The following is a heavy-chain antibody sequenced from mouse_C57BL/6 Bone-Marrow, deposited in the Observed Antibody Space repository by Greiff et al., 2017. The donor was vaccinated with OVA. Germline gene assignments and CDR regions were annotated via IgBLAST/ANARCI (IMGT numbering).Heavy chain of an antibody. D-gene: IGHD2-10*02. Sequence: EVQLQQSGPELVKPGASVKIPCKASGYTFTDYNMDWVKQSHGKSLEWIGDINPNNGGTIYNQKFKGKATLTVDKSSSTAYMELRSLTSEDTAVYYCARGGVWYWFAYWGQGTLVTVSA. V-gene: IGHV1-18*01. CDR2: INPNNGGT. J-gene: IGHJ3*01. CDR1: GYTFTDYN. CDR3: ARGGVWYWFAY.